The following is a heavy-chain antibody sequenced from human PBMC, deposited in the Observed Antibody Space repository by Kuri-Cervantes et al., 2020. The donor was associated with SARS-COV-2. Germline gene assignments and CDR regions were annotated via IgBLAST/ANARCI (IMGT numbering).Heavy chain of an antibody. V-gene: IGHV3-20*04. Sequence: GESLKISCAASGFAFSSYGMHWVRQAPGRGLEWVSGINWNGGSTGYADSVKGRFTISRDNAKNSLYLQMNSLRAEDTAVYYCARDPSQGRADIWGQGTMVTVSS. CDR3: ARDPSQGRADI. CDR2: INWNGGST. CDR1: GFAFSSYG. J-gene: IGHJ3*02.